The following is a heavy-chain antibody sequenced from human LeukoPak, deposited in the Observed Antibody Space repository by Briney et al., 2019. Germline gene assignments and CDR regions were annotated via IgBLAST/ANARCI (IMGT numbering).Heavy chain of an antibody. D-gene: IGHD3-22*01. CDR1: GGSISSGGYY. CDR2: IYYSGST. J-gene: IGHJ4*02. CDR3: ASITSDSSGLYYFDY. V-gene: IGHV4-31*03. Sequence: PSETLSLTCTVSGGSISSGGYYWSWIRQHPGKGLEWIGYIYYSGSTYYNPSLKSRVTISVDTSKNQFSLKLSSVTAADTAVYYCASITSDSSGLYYFDYWGQGTLVTVSS.